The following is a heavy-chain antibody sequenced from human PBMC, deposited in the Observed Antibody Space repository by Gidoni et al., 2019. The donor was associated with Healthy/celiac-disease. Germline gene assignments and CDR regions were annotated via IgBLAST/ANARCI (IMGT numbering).Heavy chain of an antibody. J-gene: IGHJ6*02. CDR2: ISVSGGST. CDR3: AKDSFGSGSYYNDYYYYYGMDV. CDR1: GFTFSSSA. D-gene: IGHD3-10*01. V-gene: IGHV3-23*01. Sequence: VQLFESGGGFVQPGGSLRLSCAASGFTFSSSALSWVRQAPGTVLEWVSAISVSGGSTYYADSVKGRFTISRDNSKNTLYLQMNSLRAEDTAVYYCAKDSFGSGSYYNDYYYYYGMDVWGQGTTVTVSS.